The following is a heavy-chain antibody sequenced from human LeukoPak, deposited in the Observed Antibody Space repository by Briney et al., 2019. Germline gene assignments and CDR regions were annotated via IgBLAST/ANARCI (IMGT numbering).Heavy chain of an antibody. D-gene: IGHD3-9*01. CDR1: GFTFSDYW. J-gene: IGHJ4*02. CDR2: IISDGSSA. V-gene: IGHV3-74*01. Sequence: GGSLRLSCAASGFTFSDYWMHWVRQAPGKGLVWVSRIISDGSSASYADSVKGRFTISRDNAKNTLYLQINSLRAEDTAVYYCARDSRYLPDYWGQGTLVTVSS. CDR3: ARDSRYLPDY.